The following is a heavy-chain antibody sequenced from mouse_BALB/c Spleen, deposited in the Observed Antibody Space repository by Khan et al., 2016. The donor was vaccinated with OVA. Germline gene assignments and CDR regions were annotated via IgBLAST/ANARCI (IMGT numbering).Heavy chain of an antibody. Sequence: EVQLQESGPGLVKPSQSLSLTCTVTGYSITSNYAWSWIRQFQGNKLEWMGYISYSGSTNYNPSLKSRISVTRDTSKNQFFLQLNSVTAEDTATYYCARQNYYGYALDYWGQGTSVTVSS. CDR1: GYSITSNYA. V-gene: IGHV3-2*02. J-gene: IGHJ4*01. CDR2: ISYSGST. CDR3: ARQNYYGYALDY. D-gene: IGHD1-1*01.